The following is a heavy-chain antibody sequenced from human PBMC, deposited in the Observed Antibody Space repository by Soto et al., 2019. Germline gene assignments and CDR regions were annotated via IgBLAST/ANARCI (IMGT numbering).Heavy chain of an antibody. Sequence: EVQLLESGGGLVQPGGSLRLSCAASGFTFSSYAMSWVRQAPGKGLEWVSAISGSGGSTYYGDSVKGRFTISRDNSKKTLYLKMNSLKAEDTAAYYCPKDRWLQYWGHGTLVTV. CDR1: GFTFSSYA. J-gene: IGHJ4*01. CDR3: PKDRWLQY. V-gene: IGHV3-23*01. D-gene: IGHD5-12*01. CDR2: ISGSGGST.